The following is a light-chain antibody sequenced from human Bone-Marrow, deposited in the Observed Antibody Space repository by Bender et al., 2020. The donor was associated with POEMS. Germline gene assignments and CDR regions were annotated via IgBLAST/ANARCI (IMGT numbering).Light chain of an antibody. Sequence: QSVLTQPPSASGTPGQRVTISCSGGSSNIGAHAVNWYQHLPGTAPKLLIYSSHRRPSEVPDRFSGSRSGTSASLAISGLQSEDEADYYCISYTSITTAVIFGGGTKLTVL. CDR2: SSH. CDR1: SSNIGAHA. V-gene: IGLV1-44*01. J-gene: IGLJ2*01. CDR3: ISYTSITTAVI.